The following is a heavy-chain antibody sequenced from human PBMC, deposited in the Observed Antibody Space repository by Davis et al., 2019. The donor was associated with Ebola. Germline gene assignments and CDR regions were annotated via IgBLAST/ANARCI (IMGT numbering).Heavy chain of an antibody. D-gene: IGHD3-10*02. V-gene: IGHV1-2*02. CDR1: GYTFTGYY. CDR3: ARASPPEYNVWSRNPHYHYFPMDV. CDR2: FNPNSGGA. J-gene: IGHJ6*02. Sequence: ASVKVSCKASGYTFTGYYMHWVRQAPGQGLEWMGWFNPNSGGATYAQKFQGRVTMTRDTSIGTAYMELSSLGSDDTAVYFCARASPPEYNVWSRNPHYHYFPMDVWGQGTTVTVSS.